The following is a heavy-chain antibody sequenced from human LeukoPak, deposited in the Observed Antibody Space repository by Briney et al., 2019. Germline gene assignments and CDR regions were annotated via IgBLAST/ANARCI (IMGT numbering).Heavy chain of an antibody. V-gene: IGHV3-33*01. CDR3: ARDGAYYYGSGTYYYYGMDV. D-gene: IGHD3-10*01. J-gene: IGHJ6*02. CDR1: GFTFSIYG. CDR2: IWYGGGNK. Sequence: PGRSLRLSCAASGFTFSIYGMHWVRQAPGKGLEWVAVIWYGGGNKYYADSVKGRFTISRDNSKNTLYLQMNSLRAEDTAVYYCARDGAYYYGSGTYYYYGMDVWGQGTTVTVSS.